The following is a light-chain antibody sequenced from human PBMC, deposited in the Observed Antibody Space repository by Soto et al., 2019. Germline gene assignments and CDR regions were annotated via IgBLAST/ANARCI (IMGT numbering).Light chain of an antibody. CDR3: SSYTTSNTRQIV. J-gene: IGLJ1*01. CDR1: SSDVDGYNY. Sequence: QSVLTQPASVSGSPGQSITISCTGTSSDVDGYNYVSWYQHHPGKAPKLMIYDVSNRPSGVSNRFSGSKSGNTASLTISGLQPEDEADYYCSSYTTSNTRQIVFGTGTKATVL. CDR2: DVS. V-gene: IGLV2-14*03.